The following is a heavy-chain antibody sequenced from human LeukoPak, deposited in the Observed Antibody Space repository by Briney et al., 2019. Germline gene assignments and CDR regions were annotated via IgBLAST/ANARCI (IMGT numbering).Heavy chain of an antibody. D-gene: IGHD6-13*01. V-gene: IGHV3-7*02. CDR3: AKIAAGVPDF. CDR1: GFTFTTYW. Sequence: GGSLRLSCAASGFTFTTYWMAWVRLAPGKGLEWVANIQQDGSAKYYMDSVKGRFTISRDNANNSLHLQTDSLRDEDTAVYYCAKIAAGVPDFWGQGTLVTVSS. J-gene: IGHJ4*02. CDR2: IQQDGSAK.